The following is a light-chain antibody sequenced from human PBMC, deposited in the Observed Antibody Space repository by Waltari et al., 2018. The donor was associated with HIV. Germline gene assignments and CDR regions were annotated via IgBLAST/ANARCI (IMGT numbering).Light chain of an antibody. CDR2: NTY. CDR3: QQYGSAPPIT. V-gene: IGKV3-20*01. CDR1: QSVSNNY. Sequence: EIVLTQSPGTLSLSPGERATLSYRASQSVSNNYLAWYQQKPGQAPRLLIYNTYNRATGIPDRFSGSGSGTDFTLTISRLEPEDFAIYYCQQYGSAPPITFGGGTKVEIK. J-gene: IGKJ4*01.